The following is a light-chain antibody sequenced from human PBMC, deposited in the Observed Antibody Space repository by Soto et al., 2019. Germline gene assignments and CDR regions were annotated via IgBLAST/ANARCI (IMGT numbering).Light chain of an antibody. CDR1: QGMSSA. Sequence: AIQLTQSPSSLSASVGDRVTITCRASQGMSSAFAWYQQKPGKAPKLLIYDASSLESGVPSRFSGSGSGTDFTLTISSLQPEDFATDYWQQFNNYRLLTFGGGTKVEIK. V-gene: IGKV1D-13*01. CDR2: DAS. CDR3: QQFNNYRLLT. J-gene: IGKJ4*01.